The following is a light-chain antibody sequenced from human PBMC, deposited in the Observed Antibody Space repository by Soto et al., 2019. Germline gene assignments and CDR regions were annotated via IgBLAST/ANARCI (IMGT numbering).Light chain of an antibody. Sequence: EIVMTQSPATLSVSPGERTTLSCRASQSVSSNLAWYQQKPGQAPRLLIYGASTRATGIPARFSGSGSGTEFTLTISGLQSEDVAVYYCQQYNNWPLLLTFGGVTKVEIK. CDR1: QSVSSN. J-gene: IGKJ4*01. CDR3: QQYNNWPLLLT. CDR2: GAS. V-gene: IGKV3-15*01.